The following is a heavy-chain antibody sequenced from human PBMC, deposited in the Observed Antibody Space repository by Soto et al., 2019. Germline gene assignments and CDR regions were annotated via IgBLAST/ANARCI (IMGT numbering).Heavy chain of an antibody. CDR3: ARSTLWFGELHYGMDV. CDR1: GGSISSSNW. Sequence: QVQLQESGPGLVKPSGTLSLTCAVSGGSISSSNWWSWVRQPPGKGLEWIGEIYHSGSTTYNPSLKPRVTIAVDKSKSQFSLKPSSVTVADMAVYYSARSTLWFGELHYGMDVWGQGTTVTVSS. J-gene: IGHJ6*02. V-gene: IGHV4-4*02. D-gene: IGHD3-10*01. CDR2: IYHSGST.